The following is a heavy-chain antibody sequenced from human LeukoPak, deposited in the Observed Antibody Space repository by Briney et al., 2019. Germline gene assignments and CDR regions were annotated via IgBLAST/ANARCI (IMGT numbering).Heavy chain of an antibody. J-gene: IGHJ5*02. CDR2: ISAYNGNT. CDR3: ARDPSYDSSGYPNWFDP. CDR1: GYTFTSYG. V-gene: IGHV1-18*01. D-gene: IGHD3-22*01. Sequence: ASVKVSCKASGYTFTSYGITWVRQAPGRGLEWMGWISAYNGNTNYAQNLQGRVTMTTDTSTSTGYMELRRLRSEDTAVYYCARDPSYDSSGYPNWFDPWGQGTLVTVSS.